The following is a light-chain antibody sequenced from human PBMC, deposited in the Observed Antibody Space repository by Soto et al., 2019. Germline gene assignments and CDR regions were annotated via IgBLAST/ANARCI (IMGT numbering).Light chain of an antibody. CDR2: GAS. V-gene: IGKV3-20*01. CDR1: QSVSSSY. CDR3: KHYNSYSEA. J-gene: IGKJ1*01. Sequence: EIVLTQSPGTLSLSPGERATLSCRASQSVSSSYLAWYQQKPGQAPRLLISGASTGATGIPARFSGSGSGTEFTLTIRSLQPDDFATYYCKHYNSYSEAFGQGTKVDIK.